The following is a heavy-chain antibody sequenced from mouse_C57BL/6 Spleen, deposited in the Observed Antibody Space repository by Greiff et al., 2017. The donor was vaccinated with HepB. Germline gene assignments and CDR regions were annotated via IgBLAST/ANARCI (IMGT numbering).Heavy chain of an antibody. CDR1: GYSITSDY. V-gene: IGHV3-8*01. J-gene: IGHJ4*01. Sequence: EVKLVESGPGLAKPSQTLSLTCSVPGYSITSDYWNWIRKFPGNKLEYMGYISYSGSTYYNPSLKSRISITRDTSKNQYYLQLNSVTTEDTATYYCARSPYYYGIAMDYRGQGTSVTVSS. D-gene: IGHD1-1*01. CDR3: ARSPYYYGIAMDY. CDR2: ISYSGST.